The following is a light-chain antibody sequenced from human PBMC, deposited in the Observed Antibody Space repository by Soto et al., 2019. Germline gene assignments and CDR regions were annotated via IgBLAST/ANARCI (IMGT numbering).Light chain of an antibody. J-gene: IGLJ2*01. CDR1: SSDIGTYNL. Sequence: QSALTQPASVSGSPGQSITISCTGTSSDIGTYNLVSWYQQHPAEAPKLIIYEGSKRPSGLSYRFSGSKSGNSASLTISGIQAEDEAAYYCCSFAGSGTWVFGGGTKLTVL. CDR2: EGS. CDR3: CSFAGSGTWV. V-gene: IGLV2-23*01.